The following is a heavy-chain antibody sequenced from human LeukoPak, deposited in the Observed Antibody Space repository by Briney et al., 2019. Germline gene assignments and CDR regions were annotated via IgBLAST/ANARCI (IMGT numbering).Heavy chain of an antibody. CDR3: AKWGYYYGSGSYYLDY. J-gene: IGHJ4*02. CDR1: GFTFSSYG. CDR2: ISGSGGST. Sequence: GGSLRLSCAASGFTFSSYGMSWVRQAPGKGLEWVSAISGSGGSTYYADSVKGRFTISRDNSKNTLYLQMNSLRAEDTAVYYCAKWGYYYGSGSYYLDYWGQGTLVTVSS. V-gene: IGHV3-23*01. D-gene: IGHD3-10*01.